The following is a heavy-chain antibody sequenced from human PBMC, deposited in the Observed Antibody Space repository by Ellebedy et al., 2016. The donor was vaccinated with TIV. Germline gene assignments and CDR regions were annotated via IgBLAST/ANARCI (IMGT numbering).Heavy chain of an antibody. V-gene: IGHV4-39*07. CDR1: GDSIGVTNYY. D-gene: IGHD2-21*02. CDR3: AREVPGDPCDD. J-gene: IGHJ4*02. Sequence: GSLRLSCIVSGDSIGVTNYYWDWIRQPPGKGLEWIGSIYYSGSTYYNPSLKSRVTMSVDTSKNQISLNLSSVTAADTAVYFCAREVPGDPCDDWGQGTLVTVSS. CDR2: IYYSGST.